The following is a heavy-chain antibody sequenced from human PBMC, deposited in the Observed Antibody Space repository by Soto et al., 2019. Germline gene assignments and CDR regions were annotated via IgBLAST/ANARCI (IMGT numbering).Heavy chain of an antibody. CDR2: IIPIFGTA. CDR3: ARARSGSYSNNWFDP. J-gene: IGHJ5*02. Sequence: ASVKVSCKASGGTFSSYAISWVRQAPGQGLEWMGGIIPIFGTANYAQKFQGRVTITADESTSTAYMELSSLRSEDTAVYYCARARSGSYSNNWFDPWGQGTLVTVSS. V-gene: IGHV1-69*13. D-gene: IGHD1-26*01. CDR1: GGTFSSYA.